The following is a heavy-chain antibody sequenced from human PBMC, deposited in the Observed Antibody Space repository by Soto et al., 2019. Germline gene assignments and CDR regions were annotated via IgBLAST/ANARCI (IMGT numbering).Heavy chain of an antibody. J-gene: IGHJ4*02. CDR3: ARGSSWYSY. D-gene: IGHD6-13*01. CDR2: IYYSGNT. Sequence: SETLSLTCTVSGGSMSRYYWNWIRQPPGKGLEWIGYIYYSGNTNYNPSLRGRVSMSLDTSKTQFSLNLTSVTAADTAVYYCARGSSWYSYWGQGTLVTVSS. CDR1: GGSMSRYY. V-gene: IGHV4-59*01.